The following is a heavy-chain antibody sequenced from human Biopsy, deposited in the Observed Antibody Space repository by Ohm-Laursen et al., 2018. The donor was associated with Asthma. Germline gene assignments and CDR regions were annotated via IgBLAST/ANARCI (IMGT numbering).Heavy chain of an antibody. D-gene: IGHD6-6*01. J-gene: IGHJ4*01. CDR1: GFSLTQSGVG. CDR2: IYWDDDK. V-gene: IGHV2-5*02. Sequence: TQTLPLTCSFSGFSLTQSGVGVGWIRQAPGKALEWLAVIYWDDDKRYSPSLRGRLTITTDTSKRQVLLALTNVDPVDTATYFCAHTVSSRYDYWGQGTRVSVSS. CDR3: AHTVSSRYDY.